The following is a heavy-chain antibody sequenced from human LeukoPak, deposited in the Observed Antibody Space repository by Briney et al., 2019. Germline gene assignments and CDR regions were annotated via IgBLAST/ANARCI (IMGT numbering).Heavy chain of an antibody. J-gene: IGHJ4*02. Sequence: GGSLRLSCAVSGFTFSSYSVNWVHQAPGKGLEWVSYIRGSSNTIWYADSVKGRFTISIDNAKNSLYLQMNSLRDEDTAVYYCARDYNFAFDYWGQGTLVTVSS. CDR2: IRGSSNTI. CDR1: GFTFSSYS. V-gene: IGHV3-48*02. D-gene: IGHD1-1*01. CDR3: ARDYNFAFDY.